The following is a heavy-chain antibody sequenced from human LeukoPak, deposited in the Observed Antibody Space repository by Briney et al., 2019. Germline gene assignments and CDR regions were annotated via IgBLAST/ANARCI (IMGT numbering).Heavy chain of an antibody. V-gene: IGHV1-8*03. CDR1: GGTFSSYA. J-gene: IGHJ4*02. CDR3: AREGLDS. CDR2: KNPNTGNT. Sequence: GASVKVSCKASGGTFSSYAISWVRQAPGQGLEWMGWKNPNTGNTGYAQKFQGRVTITTDTSINTAYMELSSLRSDDTAVYYCAREGLDSWGQGTLVTVSS.